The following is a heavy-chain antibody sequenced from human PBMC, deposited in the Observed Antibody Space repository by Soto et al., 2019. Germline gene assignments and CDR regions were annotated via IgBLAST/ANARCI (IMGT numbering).Heavy chain of an antibody. CDR1: GFTFIRHS. V-gene: IGHV3-21*01. J-gene: IGHJ4*02. CDR3: ARDVGSGFDY. CDR2: ISSSSSYI. D-gene: IGHD6-19*01. Sequence: GSIILSCPASGFTFIRHSMNWLREDTGKGLEWVSSISSSSSYIYYADSVKGRFTISRDNAKNSLYMQMNSLRAEDTAVYYCARDVGSGFDYWGQGTLVTVSS.